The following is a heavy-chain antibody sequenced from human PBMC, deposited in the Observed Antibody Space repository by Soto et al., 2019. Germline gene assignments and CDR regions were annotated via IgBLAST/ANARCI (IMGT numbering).Heavy chain of an antibody. CDR2: IWYDGSNK. J-gene: IGHJ4*02. Sequence: QVQLVESGGGVVQPGRSLRLSCAASGFTFSSYGMHWVRQAPGKGLEWVAVIWYDGSNKYYADSVKGRFTISRDNSKNTLYLQMNSLRGEDTAVYYCAGEGSYCSGGSCYHHFDYWGQGTLVTVSS. CDR3: AGEGSYCSGGSCYHHFDY. CDR1: GFTFSSYG. D-gene: IGHD2-15*01. V-gene: IGHV3-33*01.